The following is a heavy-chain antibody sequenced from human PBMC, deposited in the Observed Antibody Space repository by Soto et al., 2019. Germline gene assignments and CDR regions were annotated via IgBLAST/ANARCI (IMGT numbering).Heavy chain of an antibody. CDR1: GFTFSSYV. V-gene: IGHV3-23*01. CDR3: AKEGDRFRSRTDY. Sequence: EVQLLESGGGLVQPGGSLRLSCAASGFTFSSYVMSWVRQVPGKGLEWVSAIDSGGSATTYADSVKGRFTISRDNFKDTLFLQMNSLSAEDTAVYYCAKEGDRFRSRTDYWGQGTLVTVSS. D-gene: IGHD3-16*01. CDR2: IDSGGSAT. J-gene: IGHJ4*02.